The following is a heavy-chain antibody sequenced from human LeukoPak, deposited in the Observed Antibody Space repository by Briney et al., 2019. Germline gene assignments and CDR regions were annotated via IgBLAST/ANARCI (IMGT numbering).Heavy chain of an antibody. Sequence: GGSLRLSCAASGLTFSTYTMNWVRQAPGKGLEWVSSISSGSSYTYYADSMKGRFTVSRDNAKNSLYLQMNSLKAEDTAVYFCASHYDIDYWGQGTLVTVSS. CDR2: ISSGSSYT. CDR1: GLTFSTYT. CDR3: ASHYDIDY. D-gene: IGHD3-9*01. J-gene: IGHJ4*02. V-gene: IGHV3-21*06.